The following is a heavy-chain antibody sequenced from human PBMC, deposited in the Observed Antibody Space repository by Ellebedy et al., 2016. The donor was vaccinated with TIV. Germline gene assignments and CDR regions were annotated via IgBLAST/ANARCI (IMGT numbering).Heavy chain of an antibody. V-gene: IGHV3-23*01. Sequence: GESLKISCAASGFTFSSYGMTWVRQAPGKGLEWVSGISGSGGTTYYADSVKGRFTIFRDNAKNSLYLQMNSLRAEDTAVYYCARRKSSGLPVPDYWGQGTLVTVSS. J-gene: IGHJ4*02. CDR3: ARRKSSGLPVPDY. CDR2: ISGSGGTT. D-gene: IGHD3-22*01. CDR1: GFTFSSYG.